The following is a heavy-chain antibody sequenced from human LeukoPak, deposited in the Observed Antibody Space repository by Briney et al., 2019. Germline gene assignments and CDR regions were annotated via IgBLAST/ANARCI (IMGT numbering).Heavy chain of an antibody. CDR1: GFTFSTYA. CDR2: ITGSGGST. D-gene: IGHD3-22*01. J-gene: IGHJ4*02. CDR3: ARTGDYYARPSDY. V-gene: IGHV3-23*01. Sequence: TGGSLGLSCAASGFTFSTYAMSWVRQAPGKGLEWVSTITGSGGSTFYADSVKGRFTISRDNSKNTLYLQMNSLRAEDTAVYSCARTGDYYARPSDYWGQGTLVTVSS.